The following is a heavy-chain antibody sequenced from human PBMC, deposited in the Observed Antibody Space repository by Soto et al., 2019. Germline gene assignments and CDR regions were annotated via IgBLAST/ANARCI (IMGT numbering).Heavy chain of an antibody. J-gene: IGHJ4*02. D-gene: IGHD2-15*01. CDR3: ARAVYDGGKGSRFDD. V-gene: IGHV3-66*01. Sequence: DVHLVESGGGLVQPGGSLRLSCVASGFTVSSDYMSWVRQAPGKGLEWVSVIYSDTSTYYADSVKGRFIFSRDNSKNTHYLQINRLRDEDTVVYYWARAVYDGGKGSRFDDWGQGALVTVSS. CDR2: IYSDTST. CDR1: GFTVSSDY.